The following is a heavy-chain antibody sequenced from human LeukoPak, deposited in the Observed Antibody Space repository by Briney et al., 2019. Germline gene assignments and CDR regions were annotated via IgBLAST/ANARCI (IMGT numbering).Heavy chain of an antibody. D-gene: IGHD6-19*01. Sequence: SSETLSLTCTVSGGSISSSSYYWGWIRQPPGKGLEWIGTIYYSGSTYYNPSLKSRVTISVDTSKNHFSLKLISVTAADTAVYYCARLSIAVAGRGFDPWGQGTLVTV. CDR3: ARLSIAVAGRGFDP. CDR1: GGSISSSSYY. J-gene: IGHJ5*02. CDR2: IYYSGST. V-gene: IGHV4-39*01.